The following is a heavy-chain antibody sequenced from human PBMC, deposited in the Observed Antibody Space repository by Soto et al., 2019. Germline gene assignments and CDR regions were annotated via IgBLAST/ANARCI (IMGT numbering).Heavy chain of an antibody. Sequence: EVQLLESGGGLVQPGGSLRLYCAASGFTFSTYAMDWVRQAPGKGLEWVSGISNGGGGTYYADSVKGRFTISRDNTKSTLYLQKNSLGAEATVLYCCVRIGVEDFPADHWGQGTLVTVSS. V-gene: IGHV3-23*01. CDR1: GFTFSTYA. CDR2: ISNGGGGT. D-gene: IGHD2-15*01. J-gene: IGHJ4*02. CDR3: VRIGVEDFPADH.